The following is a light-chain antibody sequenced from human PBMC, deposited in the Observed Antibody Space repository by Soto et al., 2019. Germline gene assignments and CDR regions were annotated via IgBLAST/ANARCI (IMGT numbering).Light chain of an antibody. CDR3: QQYNSYPIT. J-gene: IGKJ5*01. CDR2: AAS. CDR1: QGISSW. Sequence: DIQMTQSPSSLTASVGDRVTITCRASQGISSWLAWYQQNPEKAPKSLSYAASSLQSGGPSRFSGSGSWTDFTLTISSLQPEDFATYYCQQYNSYPITFGQGTRLEIK. V-gene: IGKV1D-16*01.